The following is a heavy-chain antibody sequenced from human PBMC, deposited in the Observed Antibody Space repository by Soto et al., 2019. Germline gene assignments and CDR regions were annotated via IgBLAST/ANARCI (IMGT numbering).Heavy chain of an antibody. J-gene: IGHJ4*02. CDR3: AKDQQSGYYDSLGGFDY. CDR2: ISYDGSNK. Sequence: QVQLVESGGGVVQPGRSLRLSCAASGFTFSSYAMHWVRQAPGKGLEWVAVISYDGSNKYYADSVKGRFTISRDNSKNTLYLQMNSLRAEDTAVYYCAKDQQSGYYDSLGGFDYWGQGTLVTVSS. D-gene: IGHD3-22*01. V-gene: IGHV3-30*18. CDR1: GFTFSSYA.